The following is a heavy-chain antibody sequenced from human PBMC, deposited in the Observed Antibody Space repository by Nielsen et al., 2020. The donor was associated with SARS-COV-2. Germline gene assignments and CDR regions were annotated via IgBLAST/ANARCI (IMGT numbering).Heavy chain of an antibody. Sequence: LRLSCTVSGGSISSGGYYWSWIRQHPGKGLEWIGYIYYSGSTYYNPSLKSRVTISVDTSKNQFSLKLSSVTAADTAVYYCARDPAGSGLDYWGQGTLVTVSS. CDR1: GGSISSGGYY. J-gene: IGHJ4*02. V-gene: IGHV4-31*03. CDR3: ARDPAGSGLDY. D-gene: IGHD6-19*01. CDR2: IYYSGST.